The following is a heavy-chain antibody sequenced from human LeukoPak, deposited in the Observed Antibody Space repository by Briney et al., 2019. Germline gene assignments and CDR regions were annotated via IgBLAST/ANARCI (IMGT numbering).Heavy chain of an antibody. CDR3: AKSYGSGSYSLWFMDV. D-gene: IGHD3-10*01. J-gene: IGHJ6*02. V-gene: IGHV3-30*18. CDR1: GFTFSSYG. Sequence: PGGSLRLSCAASGFTFSSYGMHWVRQAPGKGLEGVAVISYDGNNKYFADSVKGRFTISRDNSKNTLYLQMKSLRAEDTAVYYCAKSYGSGSYSLWFMDVWGQGTTVTVSS. CDR2: ISYDGNNK.